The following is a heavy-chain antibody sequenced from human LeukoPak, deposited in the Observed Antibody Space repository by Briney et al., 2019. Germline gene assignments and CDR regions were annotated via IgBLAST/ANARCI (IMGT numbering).Heavy chain of an antibody. CDR1: GFTVSSYW. CDR2: IKSDGSAE. J-gene: IGHJ4*02. D-gene: IGHD3-10*01. V-gene: IGHV3-7*01. Sequence: GGSLRLSCATSGFTVSSYWMCWVRQAPGKGLEWVANIKSDGSAEYYGDSVKGRFTISRDNAKNSLYLQMNSLRVEDTAVYYCARGDLWLGHWGQGSLVTVSS. CDR3: ARGDLWLGH.